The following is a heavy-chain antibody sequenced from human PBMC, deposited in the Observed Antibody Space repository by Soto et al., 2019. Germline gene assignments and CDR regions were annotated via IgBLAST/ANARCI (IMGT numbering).Heavy chain of an antibody. V-gene: IGHV3-23*01. CDR2: ISNNGFST. CDR1: GFAFNNYA. D-gene: IGHD3-16*01. J-gene: IGHJ4*02. CDR3: AKERAARGIDY. Sequence: EVQLLDSGGGLVQPGVSLRLSCAASGFAFNNYAMTWVRQAPGKGLEWVPTISNNGFSTYYADSVKGRFTISRDNSMHTVYLQMSSLRAEDTALYYCAKERAARGIDYWGQGTLVTVSS.